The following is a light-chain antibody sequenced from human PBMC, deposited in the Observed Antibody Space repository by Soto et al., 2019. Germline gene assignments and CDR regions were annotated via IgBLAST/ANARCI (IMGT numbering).Light chain of an antibody. J-gene: IGKJ5*01. CDR3: ELYNTWSSIP. CDR2: GTS. V-gene: IGKV3-15*01. Sequence: EIVMTQSPATLSVSPGERVTLSCRASQSISSNLAWYQQKPGQAPSLLMYGTSTRATGIPARFSGSGCGPEFNPTISSLQFEDFAVYYCELYNTWSSIPVGQGTRLEIK. CDR1: QSISSN.